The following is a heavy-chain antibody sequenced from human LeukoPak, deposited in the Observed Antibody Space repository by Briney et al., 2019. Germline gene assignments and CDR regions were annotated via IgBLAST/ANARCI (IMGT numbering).Heavy chain of an antibody. CDR2: IYYSGST. V-gene: IGHV4-39*01. J-gene: IGHJ6*02. CDR1: GGSISSSSYY. Sequence: SETLSLTCTVSGGSISSSSYYWGWIRQPPGKGLEWIGRIYYSGSTYYNPSLKSRVTISADTSKNQFSLKLSSVTAADTAVYYCARHSGTMSDKGYYTIDVWGQGTTVTVSS. CDR3: ARHSGTMSDKGYYTIDV. D-gene: IGHD3-22*01.